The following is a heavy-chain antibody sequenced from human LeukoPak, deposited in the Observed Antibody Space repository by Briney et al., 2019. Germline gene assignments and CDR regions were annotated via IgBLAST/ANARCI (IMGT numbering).Heavy chain of an antibody. CDR3: AKDVYHSVTMVRGLNYGMDV. CDR1: GFTFSDYG. V-gene: IGHV3-30*18. Sequence: PGRSLRLSCAASGFTFSDYGMHWVRQAPGNGREWVAVISYHGNFKYYADSVKGRFTISRDNSNNTVYLQMNGLRGEDTAVYYCAKDVYHSVTMVRGLNYGMDVWGQGTTVTVS. J-gene: IGHJ6*02. D-gene: IGHD3-10*01. CDR2: ISYHGNFK.